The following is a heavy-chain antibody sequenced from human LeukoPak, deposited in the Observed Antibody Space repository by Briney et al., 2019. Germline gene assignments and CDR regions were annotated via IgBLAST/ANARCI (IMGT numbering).Heavy chain of an antibody. D-gene: IGHD4-17*01. CDR2: IHFSGST. J-gene: IGHJ3*02. CDR3: ARHIYGDSVAFDI. V-gene: IGHV4-59*08. CDR1: GDYISGYY. Sequence: SETLSLTCVVSGDYISGYYWSWIRQPPGKGLEWIGYIHFSGSTKYSPSHRGRVDISVDTSTNQFPLRLTSVTAADTALYFCARHIYGDSVAFDIWGQGTLVTVSS.